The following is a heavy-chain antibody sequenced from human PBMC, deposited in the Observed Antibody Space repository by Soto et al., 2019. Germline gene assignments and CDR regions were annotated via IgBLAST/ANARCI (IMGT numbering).Heavy chain of an antibody. CDR3: ARKHSSGYFNWFEP. D-gene: IGHD3-22*01. J-gene: IGHJ5*02. Sequence: GESLKISCRVTGYSFTTYWIALLRQIPWKGLEWMGIIYPGDFDTRYSPSFQGQVTISVDKSINTAYLQWNSLKASDSAMYYCARKHSSGYFNWFEPWGQGTLVTVSS. V-gene: IGHV5-51*01. CDR2: IYPGDFDT. CDR1: GYSFTTYW.